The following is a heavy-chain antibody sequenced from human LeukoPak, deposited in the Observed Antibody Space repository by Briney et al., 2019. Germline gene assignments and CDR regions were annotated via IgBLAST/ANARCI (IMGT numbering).Heavy chain of an antibody. V-gene: IGHV3-21*01. CDR3: ARGATYYYDSSGDIAFDY. CDR1: GFTFSSYS. D-gene: IGHD3-22*01. Sequence: GGSLRLSCAASGFTFSSYSMNWVRQAPGKGLEWVSSISSSSSYIYYADSVKGRFTISRDNAKNSLYLQMNSLRAEDTAVYYCARGATYYYDSSGDIAFDYWGQGTLVTVSS. CDR2: ISSSSSYI. J-gene: IGHJ4*02.